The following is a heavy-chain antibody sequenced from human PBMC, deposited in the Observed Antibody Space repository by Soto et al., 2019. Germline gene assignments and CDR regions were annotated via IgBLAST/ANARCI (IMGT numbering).Heavy chain of an antibody. CDR2: ISYDGSNK. D-gene: IGHD6-19*01. CDR3: ARAGGYSSGWLSY. CDR1: GFTFSSYA. J-gene: IGHJ4*02. Sequence: QVQLVESGGGVVQPGRSLRLSCAASGFTFSSYAMHWVRQAPGKGLEWVAVISYDGSNKYYADSVKGRFTISRDNSKNPLYLQMNSLRAEDTAVYYCARAGGYSSGWLSYWGQGTLVTVSS. V-gene: IGHV3-30-3*01.